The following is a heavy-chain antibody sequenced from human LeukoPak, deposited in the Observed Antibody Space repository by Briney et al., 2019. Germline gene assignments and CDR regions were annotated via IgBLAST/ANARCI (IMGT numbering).Heavy chain of an antibody. Sequence: SVKVSCKASGGTFSSYAISWVRQAPGQGLGWMGGIIPIFGTANYAQKFQGRVTITADESTSTAYMELSSLRSEDTAVYYCATFSGSYYDDDYWGQGTLVTVSS. V-gene: IGHV1-69*13. CDR1: GGTFSSYA. CDR3: ATFSGSYYDDDY. CDR2: IIPIFGTA. J-gene: IGHJ4*02. D-gene: IGHD1-26*01.